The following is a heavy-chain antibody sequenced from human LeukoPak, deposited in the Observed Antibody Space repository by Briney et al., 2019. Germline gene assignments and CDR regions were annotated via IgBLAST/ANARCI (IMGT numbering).Heavy chain of an antibody. CDR3: ARQAPLRYFDWLHAFDI. J-gene: IGHJ3*02. V-gene: IGHV4-39*01. CDR2: IYYSGST. D-gene: IGHD3-9*01. CDR1: GGSISSSSYY. Sequence: PSETLSLTCTVSGGSISSSSYYWGWIRQPPGKGLEWIGSIYYSGSTYYNPSLKSRVTISVDTSKNQFSLKLSSVTAADTAVYYCARQAPLRYFDWLHAFDIWGQGTMVTVSS.